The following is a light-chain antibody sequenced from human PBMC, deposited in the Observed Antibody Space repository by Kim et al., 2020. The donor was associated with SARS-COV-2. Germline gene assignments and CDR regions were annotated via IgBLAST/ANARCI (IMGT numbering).Light chain of an antibody. CDR2: KAS. J-gene: IGKJ1*01. Sequence: DIQMTQSPSTLSASVGDRVTITCRASQNINTWLAWFQQKPGKAPELLIYKASTLETGVPSRFRGSGSGTMFTLTISSLQPDDFATYYCHEYDTYRAFGQGTKVDIK. V-gene: IGKV1-5*03. CDR1: QNINTW. CDR3: HEYDTYRA.